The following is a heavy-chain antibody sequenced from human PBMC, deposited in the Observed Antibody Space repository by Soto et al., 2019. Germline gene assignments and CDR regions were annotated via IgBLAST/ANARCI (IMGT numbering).Heavy chain of an antibody. D-gene: IGHD1-26*01. CDR3: ARGGSLLHPKHDV. V-gene: IGHV4-59*01. Sequence: SETLSLTCAVSGASITNSYWSWIRQPPGKGLEWMGYIYYGGDTNYNPTLKSRVTMSLDTSKNQLSLKLNSVTAADTAMYYCARGGSLLHPKHDVWGQGTRVTVSS. CDR2: IYYGGDT. J-gene: IGHJ4*02. CDR1: GASITNSY.